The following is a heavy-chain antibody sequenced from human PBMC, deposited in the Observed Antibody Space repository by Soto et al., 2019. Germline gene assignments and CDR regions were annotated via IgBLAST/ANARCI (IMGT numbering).Heavy chain of an antibody. CDR1: GGTFSSYA. CDR2: IIPIFGTA. CDR3: ARAGDSYMTTVVTPFDY. D-gene: IGHD4-17*01. J-gene: IGHJ4*02. Sequence: QVQLVQSGAEVKKPGSSVKVSCKASGGTFSSYAISWVRQAPGQGLEWIGGIIPIFGTANYAQKFQGRVTITADESTSTAYMELSSLRSEDTAVYYCARAGDSYMTTVVTPFDYWGKGTLVTVSS. V-gene: IGHV1-69*01.